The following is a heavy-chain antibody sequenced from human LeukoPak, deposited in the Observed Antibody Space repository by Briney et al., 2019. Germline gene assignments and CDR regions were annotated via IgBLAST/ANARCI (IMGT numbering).Heavy chain of an antibody. D-gene: IGHD3-10*01. CDR3: ACPVRGPEAFDI. V-gene: IGHV3-23*01. CDR1: GFTFSSYA. CDR2: ISGSGSST. Sequence: GGSLRLSCAASGFTFSSYAMSWVRQAPGKGLEWVSAISGSGSSTYYADSVKGRFTISRDNSKNTLYLQMNSLRAEDTAVYYCACPVRGPEAFDIWGQGTMVTVSS. J-gene: IGHJ3*02.